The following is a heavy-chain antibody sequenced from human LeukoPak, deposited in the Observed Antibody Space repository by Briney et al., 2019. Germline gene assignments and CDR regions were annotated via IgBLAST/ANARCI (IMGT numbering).Heavy chain of an antibody. D-gene: IGHD5-12*01. V-gene: IGHV3-30*04. Sequence: PGGSLRLSCAASGFTFSSYAMHWVRQAPGKGLEWVAVISYDGSNKYYADSVKGRFTISRDNSKNTLYLQMNSLRAEDTAVYFCASFQWLRYFDFWGQGTLVTVSS. J-gene: IGHJ4*02. CDR3: ASFQWLRYFDF. CDR1: GFTFSSYA. CDR2: ISYDGSNK.